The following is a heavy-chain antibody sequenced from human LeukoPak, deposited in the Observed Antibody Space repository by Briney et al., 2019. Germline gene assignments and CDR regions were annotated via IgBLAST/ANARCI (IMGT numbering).Heavy chain of an antibody. CDR1: GGSFSGYY. D-gene: IGHD3-22*01. Sequence: SETLSLTCAVYGGSFSGYYWSWMRQPPGKGLEWIGEINHSGSTNYNPSLKSRVTISVDTSKNQFSLKLSSVTAADTAVYYCASAYDSSGYYGGDYWGQGTLVTVSS. V-gene: IGHV4-34*01. CDR3: ASAYDSSGYYGGDY. J-gene: IGHJ4*02. CDR2: INHSGST.